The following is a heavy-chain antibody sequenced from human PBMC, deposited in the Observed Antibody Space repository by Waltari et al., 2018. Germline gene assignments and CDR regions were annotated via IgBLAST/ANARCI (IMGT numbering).Heavy chain of an antibody. D-gene: IGHD2-2*01. CDR3: VRNGLGYCTSSTCYKNDD. J-gene: IGHJ1*01. CDR2: IYHGGDK. CDR1: GYLITSGYY. Sequence: QVQLQESGPALVRPSETLSLTCAVSGYLITSGYYWGWVRQTPGKGLQWIGTIYHGGDKYYNPSLESRVTMSLDTSKNQFFLKLTSVTAEDTAMYYCVRNGLGYCTSSTCYKNDDWGQGTLVTVSS. V-gene: IGHV4-38-2*01.